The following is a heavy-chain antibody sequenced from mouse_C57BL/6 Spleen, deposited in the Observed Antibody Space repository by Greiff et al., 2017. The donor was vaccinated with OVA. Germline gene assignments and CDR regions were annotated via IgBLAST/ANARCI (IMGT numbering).Heavy chain of an antibody. CDR1: GYTFTGYW. CDR3: ASQWYSNYDFWFAF. CDR2: ILPGSGST. D-gene: IGHD2-5*01. Sequence: QVQLQQSGAELMKPGASVQLSCKATGYTFTGYWIEWVKQRPGHGLEWIGEILPGSGSTNYNEKFKGKATFTADTSSNTAYMQLSSLTTEDSAIYYCASQWYSNYDFWFAFWGQGTLVTVSA. J-gene: IGHJ3*01. V-gene: IGHV1-9*01.